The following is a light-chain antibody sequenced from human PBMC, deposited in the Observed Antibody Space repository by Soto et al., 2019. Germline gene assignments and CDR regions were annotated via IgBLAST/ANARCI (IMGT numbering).Light chain of an antibody. V-gene: IGKV3-20*01. CDR1: QNVDKNY. J-gene: IGKJ1*01. CDR3: QQCAYSPRT. CDR2: DAS. Sequence: EIVLTQSPDSLSLSPGERATLSCRASQNVDKNYLAWYQQRPGLAPRLLIYDASIRATGIPDRFSGSGSGTDFPLSISRLEPEDYAVYYCQQCAYSPRTFGQGTKVEVK.